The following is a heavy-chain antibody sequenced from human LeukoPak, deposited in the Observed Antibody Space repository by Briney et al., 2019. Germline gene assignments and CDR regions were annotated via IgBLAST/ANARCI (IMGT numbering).Heavy chain of an antibody. CDR2: ISSSSSSI. D-gene: IGHD6-19*01. CDR1: GFTFSISS. J-gene: IGHJ4*02. V-gene: IGHV3-48*04. CDR3: ARGGGWVFFN. Sequence: GGSLRLSCVASGFTFSISSMSWVRQAPGKGLEWVSYISSSSSSIYDADSVRGRFTISRDNARNSQFLQMNSLRVDDTAVYYCARGGGWVFFNWGQGTLVTVSS.